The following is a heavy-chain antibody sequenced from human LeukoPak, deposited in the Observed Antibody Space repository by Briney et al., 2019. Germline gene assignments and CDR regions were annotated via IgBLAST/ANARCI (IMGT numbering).Heavy chain of an antibody. Sequence: SVKVSRKASGGTFSSYAISWVRQAPGQGLEWMGRIIPILGIANYAQKFQGRVTITAGKSTSTAYMELSSLRSEDTAVYYCAREGLTYYYDSSGYYPYWGQGTLVTVSS. D-gene: IGHD3-22*01. CDR1: GGTFSSYA. CDR3: AREGLTYYYDSSGYYPY. CDR2: IIPILGIA. V-gene: IGHV1-69*04. J-gene: IGHJ4*02.